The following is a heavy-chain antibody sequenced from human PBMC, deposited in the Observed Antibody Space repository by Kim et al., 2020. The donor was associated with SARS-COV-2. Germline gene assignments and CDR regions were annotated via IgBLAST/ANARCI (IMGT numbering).Heavy chain of an antibody. CDR1: GFTFGDYA. D-gene: IGHD3-9*01. J-gene: IGHJ4*02. V-gene: IGHV3-49*03. CDR2: IRSKAYGGTT. CDR3: TSLEDDILTGYYTDYYFDY. Sequence: GGSLRLSCTASGFTFGDYAMSWFRQAPGKGLEWVGFIRSKAYGGTTEYAASVKGRFTISRDDSKSIAYLQMNSLKTEDTAVYYCTSLEDDILTGYYTDYYFDYWGQGTLVTVSS.